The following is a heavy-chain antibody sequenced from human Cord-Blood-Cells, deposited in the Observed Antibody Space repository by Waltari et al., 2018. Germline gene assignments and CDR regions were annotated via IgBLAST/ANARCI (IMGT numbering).Heavy chain of an antibody. CDR1: GVSISSRIYD. CDR2: FYSSGST. J-gene: IGHJ3*02. Sequence: QLQLQGSGPGLVKPSETLSLTCTVPGVSISSRIYDWGGIRHPPGEGLEWIGRFYSSGSTYYNPSLKSRVTISVDTSKNQFSLKLSSVTAADTAVYYCARREAFDIWGQGTMVTVSS. V-gene: IGHV4-39*01. CDR3: ARREAFDI.